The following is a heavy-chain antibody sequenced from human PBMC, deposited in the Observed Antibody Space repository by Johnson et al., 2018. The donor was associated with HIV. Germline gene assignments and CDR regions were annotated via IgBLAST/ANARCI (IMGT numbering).Heavy chain of an antibody. CDR1: GFTFSSYG. CDR3: ATYRSMITMYVEIKGGAFDI. V-gene: IGHV3-7*03. Sequence: VQLVESGGGLVQPGRSLRLSCAASGFTFSSYGMHWVRQAPGKGLEWVASIRQEGSEKYYVDSVKGRFTISRDDSKNTVYLQMNSLTTEDTAIYYCATYRSMITMYVEIKGGAFDIWGQGTMVTVSS. CDR2: IRQEGSEK. J-gene: IGHJ3*02. D-gene: IGHD3-16*01.